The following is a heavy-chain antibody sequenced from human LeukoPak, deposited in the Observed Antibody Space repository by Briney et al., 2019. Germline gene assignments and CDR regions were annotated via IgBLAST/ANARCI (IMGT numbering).Heavy chain of an antibody. CDR2: ISYDGSNK. J-gene: IGHJ4*02. CDR3: AKDGVLDYNALALGY. CDR1: GFTFSRYG. D-gene: IGHD4-11*01. V-gene: IGHV3-30*18. Sequence: GGSLRLSCAASGFTFSRYGMHWVRQAPGKGLEWVAIISYDGSNKYYADSVKGRFTISRDNSKNTLYLQMNSLRAEDTAVYYCAKDGVLDYNALALGYRGQGTLVTVSS.